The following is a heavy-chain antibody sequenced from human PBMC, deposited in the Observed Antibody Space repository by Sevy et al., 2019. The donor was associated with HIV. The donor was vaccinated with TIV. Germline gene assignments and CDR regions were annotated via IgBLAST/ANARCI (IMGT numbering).Heavy chain of an antibody. CDR2: IYDVSST. CDR1: GFTVSSNY. D-gene: IGHD6-6*01. CDR3: ATQSGYSTSPGAFDI. V-gene: IGHV3-53*01. Sequence: GGSLRLSCTASGFTVSSNYMSWVRQAPGKGLEWVSLIYDVSSTYFADSVEGRFTIPTDNSKNTLYLQMNSLRAEDTAVYYCATQSGYSTSPGAFDIWGQGTMVTVSS. J-gene: IGHJ3*02.